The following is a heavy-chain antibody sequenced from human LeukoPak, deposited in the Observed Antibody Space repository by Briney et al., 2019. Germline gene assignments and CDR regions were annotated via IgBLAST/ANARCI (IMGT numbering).Heavy chain of an antibody. V-gene: IGHV4-30-4*01. Sequence: PSETLSLTCTVSGGSISSGDYYWSWVRQPPGKGLEWIGYIYYSGSTYYNPSLKSRVTISVDTSKNQFSLKLSSVTAADTAVYYCVRTTVTTLDYWGQGTLVTVSS. D-gene: IGHD4-17*01. CDR1: GGSISSGDYY. CDR2: IYYSGST. J-gene: IGHJ4*02. CDR3: VRTTVTTLDY.